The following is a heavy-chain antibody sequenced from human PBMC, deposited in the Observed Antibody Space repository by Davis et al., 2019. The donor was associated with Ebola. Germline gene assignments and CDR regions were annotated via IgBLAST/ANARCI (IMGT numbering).Heavy chain of an antibody. CDR1: GYTFTSYA. CDR3: ARERPLFGSGTKNWFDL. V-gene: IGHV1-3*01. J-gene: IGHJ5*02. Sequence: AASVKVSCKASGYTFTSYAIHWVRQAPGQRLEWMGWINAGNGNTKYSQKFQGRVTITRDTSASTAYMELSSLRSEDTAVYYCARERPLFGSGTKNWFDLWGQGTLVTASS. CDR2: INAGNGNT. D-gene: IGHD3-10*01.